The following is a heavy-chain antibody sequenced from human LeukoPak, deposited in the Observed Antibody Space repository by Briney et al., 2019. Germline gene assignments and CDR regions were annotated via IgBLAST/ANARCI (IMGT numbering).Heavy chain of an antibody. J-gene: IGHJ4*02. Sequence: GGSLRLSCVASGFTFGHNAMAWVRQAPGKRLEWVSALSGSGGDTFYADSVKGRFTISRDNSKNTLYLQVNSLRAEDTAVYYCARDFDYWGQGTLVTVSS. CDR3: ARDFDY. CDR1: GFTFGHNA. CDR2: LSGSGGDT. V-gene: IGHV3-23*01.